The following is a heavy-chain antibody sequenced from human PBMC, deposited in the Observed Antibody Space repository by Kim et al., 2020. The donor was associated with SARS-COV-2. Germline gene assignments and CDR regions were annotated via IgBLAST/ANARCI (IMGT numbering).Heavy chain of an antibody. CDR2: IIPIFGTA. J-gene: IGHJ5*02. CDR1: GGTFSSYA. CDR3: AKAPLAKVAHLNDP. V-gene: IGHV1-69*13. D-gene: IGHD2-15*01. Sequence: SVKVSCKASGGTFSSYAISWVRQAPGQGLEWMGGIIPIFGTANYAQKFQGRVTITADESTSTAYMELSSLRSEDTAVYYCAKAPLAKVAHLNDPWGQGTLVTVSS.